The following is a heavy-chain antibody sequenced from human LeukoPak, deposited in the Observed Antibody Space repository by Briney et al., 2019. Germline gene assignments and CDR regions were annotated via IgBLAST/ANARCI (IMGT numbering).Heavy chain of an antibody. V-gene: IGHV3-30-3*01. J-gene: IGHJ1*01. Sequence: PEGSLRLSCAASGFTFSSYAMHWVRQAPGKGLEWVAVISYDGSNKYYADSVKGRFTISRDNSKNTLYLQMNSLRAEDTAVYYCARTPERGYCSSTSCYSGYFQHWGQGTLVTVSS. CDR1: GFTFSSYA. D-gene: IGHD2-2*01. CDR2: ISYDGSNK. CDR3: ARTPERGYCSSTSCYSGYFQH.